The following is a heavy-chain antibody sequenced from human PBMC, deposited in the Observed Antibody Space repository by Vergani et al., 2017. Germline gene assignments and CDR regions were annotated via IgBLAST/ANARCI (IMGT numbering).Heavy chain of an antibody. V-gene: IGHV1-58*01. D-gene: IGHD3-3*01. Sequence: QMQLVQSGPEVKKPGTSVKVSCKASGFTFTSSAVQWVRHARGQRLEWIGWIVVGSGNTNYAQKFQERVTLTRDMSTSTAYMGLRSLRSEDTAVYYCAADLYLELLVPNWFDPWGQGTLVTVSS. CDR3: AADLYLELLVPNWFDP. CDR1: GFTFTSSA. CDR2: IVVGSGNT. J-gene: IGHJ5*02.